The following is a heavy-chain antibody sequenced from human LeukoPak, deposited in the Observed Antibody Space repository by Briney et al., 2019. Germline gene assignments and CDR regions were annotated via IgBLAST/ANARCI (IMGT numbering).Heavy chain of an antibody. D-gene: IGHD3-3*01. J-gene: IGHJ6*03. CDR2: ISYSSAT. CDR1: GFTFSNDG. Sequence: GGSLRPSCAASGFTFSNDGMNWVRQAPGKGLEWISHISYSSATYYADSVKGRFTISRDNAKDSLYLQMNSLRAEDTAVYYCARGLPDPLRFLDYMDVWGKGTTVTVSS. CDR3: ARGLPDPLRFLDYMDV. V-gene: IGHV3-48*04.